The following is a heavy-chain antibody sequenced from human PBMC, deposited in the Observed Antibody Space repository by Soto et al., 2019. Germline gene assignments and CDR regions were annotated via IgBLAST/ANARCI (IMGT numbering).Heavy chain of an antibody. CDR2: IIPIFGTA. J-gene: IGHJ4*02. CDR3: ARSPHYYDSSGYYYFDY. D-gene: IGHD3-22*01. V-gene: IGHV1-69*13. Sequence: SVKVSCKASGGTFSSYAISWVRQAPGQGLEWMGGIIPIFGTANYAQKFQGRVTITADESTSTAYMELSSLRSEDTAVYYCARSPHYYDSSGYYYFDYWGQGTLVTVSS. CDR1: GGTFSSYA.